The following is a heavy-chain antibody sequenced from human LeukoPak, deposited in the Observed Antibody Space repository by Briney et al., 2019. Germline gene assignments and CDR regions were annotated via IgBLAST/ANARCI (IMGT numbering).Heavy chain of an antibody. V-gene: IGHV1-2*02. Sequence: ASVKVSCKASGYTFTGYYMHWVRQAPGQGLEWMGWINPNSGGTNYAQKFQGRVTMTRNTSISTAYMELSSLRSEDTAVYYCARRRLGLAAGDWFDPWGQGTLVTVSS. CDR3: ARRRLGLAAGDWFDP. CDR2: INPNSGGT. J-gene: IGHJ5*02. D-gene: IGHD6-13*01. CDR1: GYTFTGYY.